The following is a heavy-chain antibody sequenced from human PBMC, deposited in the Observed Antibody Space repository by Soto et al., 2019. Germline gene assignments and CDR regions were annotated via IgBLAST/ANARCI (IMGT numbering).Heavy chain of an antibody. J-gene: IGHJ4*02. Sequence: QMQLVQSGPEVKKPGTSVKVSCKASRFTFTSSAVQWVRQARGQRLEWIGWIVVGSGNTNYAQKFQERVTITRDMSTSTAYMELSSLRSEDTAVYYCAAGGSGYLTYWGQGTLLTVSS. CDR2: IVVGSGNT. V-gene: IGHV1-58*01. D-gene: IGHD3-3*01. CDR3: AAGGSGYLTY. CDR1: RFTFTSSA.